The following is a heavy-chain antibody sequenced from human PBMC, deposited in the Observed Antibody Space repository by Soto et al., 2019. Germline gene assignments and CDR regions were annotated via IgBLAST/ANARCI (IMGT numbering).Heavy chain of an antibody. CDR2: IYYSGST. CDR1: GGSISSYY. Sequence: SETLSLTCTVSGGSISSYYWSWIRQPPGKGLEWIGYIYYSGSTNYNPSLKSRVTISGDTSKNQSSLKLSSVTDGSTAVDYWGRTTGTTLKDCELHRCYFDYWGQGTPVTVSS. D-gene: IGHD1-7*01. J-gene: IGHJ4*01. V-gene: IGHV4-59*01. CDR3: GRTTGTTLKDCELHRCYFDY.